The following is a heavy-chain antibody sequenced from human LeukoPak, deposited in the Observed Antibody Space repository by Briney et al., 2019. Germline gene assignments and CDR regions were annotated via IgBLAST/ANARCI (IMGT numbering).Heavy chain of an antibody. J-gene: IGHJ2*01. CDR1: GGSFGGYY. Sequence: SETLSLTXAVYGGSFGGYYWSWIRQPPGKGLEYIGEINHSGSTNSNPSLKSRVTISVDTSKNQFSLRLRSVTAADTAVYYCATYNVDTAYWYFDLWGRGTLVTVSS. V-gene: IGHV4-34*01. D-gene: IGHD5-18*01. CDR2: INHSGST. CDR3: ATYNVDTAYWYFDL.